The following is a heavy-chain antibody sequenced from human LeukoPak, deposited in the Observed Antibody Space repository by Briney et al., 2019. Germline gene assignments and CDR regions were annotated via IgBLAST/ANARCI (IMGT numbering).Heavy chain of an antibody. CDR2: IYPGDSDT. J-gene: IGHJ4*02. CDR3: ARVGTGGSYWGEENY. V-gene: IGHV5-51*01. D-gene: IGHD1-26*01. CDR1: GYSFTSYW. Sequence: GESLKISCKGSGYSFTSYWIGWVRQMPGRGLEWMGIIYPGDSDTRYSPSFQGQVTISADKSISTAYLQWSSLKASDTAMYYCARVGTGGSYWGEENYWGQGTLVTVSS.